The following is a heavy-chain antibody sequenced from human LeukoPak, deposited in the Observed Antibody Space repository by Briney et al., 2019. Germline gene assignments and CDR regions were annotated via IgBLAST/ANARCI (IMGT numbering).Heavy chain of an antibody. Sequence: GASVKVSCKASGYTFTSYGISWVQQAPGQGLEWMGWISAYNGNTNYAQKLQGRVTMTTDTSTSTAYMELRSLRSDDTAVYYCATGNYCDSSGRSGAFDIWGQGTMVTVSS. D-gene: IGHD3-22*01. J-gene: IGHJ3*02. CDR2: ISAYNGNT. CDR3: ATGNYCDSSGRSGAFDI. CDR1: GYTFTSYG. V-gene: IGHV1-18*01.